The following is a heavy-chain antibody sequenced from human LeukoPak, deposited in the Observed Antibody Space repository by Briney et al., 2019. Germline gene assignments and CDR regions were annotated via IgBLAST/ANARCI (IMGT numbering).Heavy chain of an antibody. CDR3: ARDEYYAFDI. CDR1: GFTFSSYE. J-gene: IGHJ3*02. V-gene: IGHV3-48*03. CDR2: INSRSSTI. Sequence: PGGSLRLSCAASGFTFSSYEMNWVRQAPGKGLEWVAYINSRSSTISCTDSVKGRFTVSADNAKNSVYLQMNSLRAEDTAVYYCARDEYYAFDIWGQGTMVTVSS. D-gene: IGHD6-6*01.